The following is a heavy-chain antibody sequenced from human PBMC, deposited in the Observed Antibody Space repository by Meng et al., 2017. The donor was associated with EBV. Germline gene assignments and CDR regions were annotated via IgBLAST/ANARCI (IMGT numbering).Heavy chain of an antibody. CDR3: ARDSGGFDY. J-gene: IGHJ4*02. CDR2: IYSGGST. D-gene: IGHD6-19*01. V-gene: IGHV3-53*01. CDR1: GFPVRSNY. Sequence: EVQLVESGGGFNQPGGSLRPSCAAFGFPVRSNYMSWVRQAPGKGLEWVSVIYSGGSTYYADSVKGRFTISRDNSKNTLYLQMNSLRAEDTAVYYCARDSGGFDYWGQGTLVTVSS.